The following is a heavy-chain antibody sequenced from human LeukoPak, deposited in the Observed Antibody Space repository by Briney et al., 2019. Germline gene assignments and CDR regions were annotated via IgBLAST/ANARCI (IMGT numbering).Heavy chain of an antibody. CDR2: IKRKTDGGTT. J-gene: IGHJ5*02. Sequence: KSSETLSLTCTVSGGSVSSGRSYWSWIRQPPGKGLEWVGRIKRKTDGGTTDYAAPVKGRFIISRDDSKSTLYLQMNSLKTEDTAVYYCTTAFIETRPWGHGTLVTVSS. CDR3: TTAFIETRP. CDR1: GGSVSSGRSY. V-gene: IGHV3-15*01. D-gene: IGHD6-6*01.